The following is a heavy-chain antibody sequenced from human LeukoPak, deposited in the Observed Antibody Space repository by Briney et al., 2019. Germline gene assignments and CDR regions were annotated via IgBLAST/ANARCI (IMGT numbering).Heavy chain of an antibody. CDR3: ARDVRGFGELYAFDV. CDR1: GGSISSGGYY. Sequence: SQTLSLTCTVSGGSISSGGYYWSWIRQHPGKGLEWIGYIYYSGSTYYNPSLKSRVTISVDTSKNQFSLRLSSVTAADTAVYYCARDVRGFGELYAFDVWGQGTMVTVSS. J-gene: IGHJ3*01. CDR2: IYYSGST. V-gene: IGHV4-31*03. D-gene: IGHD3-10*01.